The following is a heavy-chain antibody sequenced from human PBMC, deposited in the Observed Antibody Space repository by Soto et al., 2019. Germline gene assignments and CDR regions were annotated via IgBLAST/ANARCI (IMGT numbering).Heavy chain of an antibody. Sequence: GGSRRLSWAASGFTFSNAWISWVRQAPGKGLEWVGRIKSKTDGGTTDYAAPVKGRFTISRDDSKNTLYLQMNSLKTEDTAVYYCTTKSREYQLPDFDYWGQGTLVTVSS. D-gene: IGHD2-2*01. V-gene: IGHV3-15*01. CDR1: GFTFSNAW. CDR3: TTKSREYQLPDFDY. J-gene: IGHJ4*02. CDR2: IKSKTDGGTT.